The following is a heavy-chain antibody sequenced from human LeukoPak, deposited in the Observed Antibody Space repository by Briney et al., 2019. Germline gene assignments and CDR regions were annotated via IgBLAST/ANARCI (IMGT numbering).Heavy chain of an antibody. D-gene: IGHD1-7*01. CDR3: ARRWNYGRNYYIDV. CDR1: GGSFSNYY. CDR2: INDSGRT. V-gene: IGHV4-34*01. J-gene: IGHJ6*03. Sequence: SETLSLTWAVYGGSFSNYYWSWIRQPPGKGLEWIGEINDSGRTNYNPSLMSRVTVSVDTSKNQFSLRLASVTATDTAVYYCARRWNYGRNYYIDVWGNGATVSVSS.